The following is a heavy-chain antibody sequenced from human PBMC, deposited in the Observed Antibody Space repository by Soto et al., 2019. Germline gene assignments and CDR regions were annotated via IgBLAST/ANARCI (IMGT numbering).Heavy chain of an antibody. V-gene: IGHV3-7*01. J-gene: IGHJ4*02. D-gene: IGHD3-16*02. CDR3: ARSYDYIWGSYRYPVHFDY. CDR2: IKQDGSEK. CDR1: GFTFSSYW. Sequence: EVQLVESGGGLVQPGGSLRLSCAASGFTFSSYWMSWVRQAPGKGLEWVANIKQDGSEKYYVDSVKGRFTISRDNAKNSLYLQMNSLRAEDTAVYYCARSYDYIWGSYRYPVHFDYWGQGPLVTVSS.